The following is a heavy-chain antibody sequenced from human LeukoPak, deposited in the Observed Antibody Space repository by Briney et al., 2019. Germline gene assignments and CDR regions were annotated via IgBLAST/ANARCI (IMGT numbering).Heavy chain of an antibody. CDR2: IYYSGST. J-gene: IGHJ5*02. CDR3: AREIAVTGTLRFDP. CDR1: IDSLSTYY. V-gene: IGHV4-59*12. Sequence: PSETLSLTCTVSIDSLSTYYWSWIRQPPGKGLEGIGYIYYSGSTNYSPSLKSRVTISIDTSKNQFSLKLSSVTATDTAVYYCAREIAVTGTLRFDPWGQGTLVTVSS. D-gene: IGHD6-19*01.